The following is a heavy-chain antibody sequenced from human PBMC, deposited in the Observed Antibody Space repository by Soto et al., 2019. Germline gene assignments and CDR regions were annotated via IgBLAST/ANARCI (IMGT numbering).Heavy chain of an antibody. CDR3: ARQPERNTVTTGYYFDY. CDR2: IYYSGST. D-gene: IGHD4-17*01. CDR1: GGSISSSSYY. J-gene: IGHJ4*02. Sequence: SETLSLTCTVSGGSISSSSYYWGWIRQPPGKGLEWIGSIYYSGSTYYNPSLKSRVTISVDTSKNQFSLKLSSVTAADTAVYYCARQPERNTVTTGYYFDYWGQGTLVTVSS. V-gene: IGHV4-39*01.